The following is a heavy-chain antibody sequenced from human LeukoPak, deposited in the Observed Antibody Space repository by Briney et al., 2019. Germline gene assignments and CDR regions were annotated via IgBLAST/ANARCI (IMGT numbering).Heavy chain of an antibody. CDR1: GGPFSGYY. Sequence: PSETLSRTCAVYGGPFSGYYWTWIRQPPGKGLEWIGEISHSGSTNYNPSLKSRVAISVDTSRNQFSLKLSSVTAADTAVYYCARGRASYDFWSGYLFDYWGQGTLVTVSS. CDR2: ISHSGST. J-gene: IGHJ4*02. D-gene: IGHD3-3*01. V-gene: IGHV4-34*01. CDR3: ARGRASYDFWSGYLFDY.